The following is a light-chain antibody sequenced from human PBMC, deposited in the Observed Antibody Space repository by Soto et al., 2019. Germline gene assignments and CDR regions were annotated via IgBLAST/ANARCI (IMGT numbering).Light chain of an antibody. CDR3: QQYYSTPYT. J-gene: IGKJ2*01. Sequence: DMVLHQSPESLALSLCESSTINCKSSHSVLYSSNNKNYLAWYQQKPGQPPNLLIYWASTRESGVPDRFSGSGSGTDFTLTISSLQAEDVAVYYCQQYYSTPYTFGQGTKVDIK. V-gene: IGKV4-1*01. CDR1: HSVLYSSNNKNY. CDR2: WAS.